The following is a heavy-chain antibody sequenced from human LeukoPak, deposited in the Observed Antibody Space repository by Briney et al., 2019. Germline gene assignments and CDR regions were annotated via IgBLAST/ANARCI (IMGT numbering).Heavy chain of an antibody. CDR3: ARLGFVGATTSFDY. D-gene: IGHD1-26*01. V-gene: IGHV1-2*02. CDR1: GYTFTAYY. J-gene: IGHJ4*02. Sequence: ASVTVSCKASGYTFTAYYMHWVRQAPGQGLEWMGWINPNNGGTNSAQKFQGRVTMTRDTSISTAYMDLSRLRSDDTAAYYCARLGFVGATTSFDYWGQGTLVTVSS. CDR2: INPNNGGT.